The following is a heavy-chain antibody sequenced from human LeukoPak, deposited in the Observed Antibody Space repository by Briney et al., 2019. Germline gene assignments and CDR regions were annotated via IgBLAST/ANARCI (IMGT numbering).Heavy chain of an antibody. CDR3: AKDHKNSWYGHNWFDP. V-gene: IGHV3-23*01. Sequence: GGSLRLSCAASGFTFSNYAMSWVRQAPGKGLEWVSAISVSGGSIYYAGSVKGRFTISRENSKNTLYLQMNSLRAEDTAVYYCAKDHKNSWYGHNWFDPWGQGTLVTVSS. J-gene: IGHJ5*02. D-gene: IGHD6-13*01. CDR1: GFTFSNYA. CDR2: ISVSGGSI.